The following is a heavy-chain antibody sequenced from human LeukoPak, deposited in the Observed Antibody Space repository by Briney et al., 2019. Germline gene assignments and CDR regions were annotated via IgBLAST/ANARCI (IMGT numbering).Heavy chain of an antibody. Sequence: PSGTLSLTCAVYGGSFSGYYWSWIRQPPGKGLEWIGEINHSGSTNYNPSLKSRVTISVDTSKNQFSLKRSSVTAADTAVYYCARGLKSPADYWGQGTLVTVSS. CDR1: GGSFSGYY. CDR2: INHSGST. CDR3: ARGLKSPADY. J-gene: IGHJ4*02. V-gene: IGHV4-34*01.